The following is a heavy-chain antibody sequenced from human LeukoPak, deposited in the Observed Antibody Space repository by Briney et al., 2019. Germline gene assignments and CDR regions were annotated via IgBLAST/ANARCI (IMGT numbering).Heavy chain of an antibody. V-gene: IGHV4-39*01. J-gene: IGHJ4*02. CDR3: ASHSLRLRRPTDLGY. CDR1: GGSISTNGDY. D-gene: IGHD4-17*01. CDR2: ISYIGST. Sequence: PSETLSLTCTVSGGSISTNGDYWVWIRQPPGKGLEWIGSISYIGSTHYNPSLKSRVIISVDTSRNQFSLKLSSVTAADTAVYYCASHSLRLRRPTDLGYWGQGTLVTVSS.